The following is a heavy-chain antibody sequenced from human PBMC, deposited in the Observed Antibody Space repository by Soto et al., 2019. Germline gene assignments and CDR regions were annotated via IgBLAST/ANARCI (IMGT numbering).Heavy chain of an antibody. CDR1: GGSISSGGYY. J-gene: IGHJ5*02. D-gene: IGHD3-10*01. CDR3: ARGYGSGSPDWFDP. Sequence: QVQLQESGPGLVKPSQTLSLTCTVSGGSISSGGYYWSCIRPPPGKGLEWIGYIYYSGSTYYKLSLKSRVTISLDTSKNQFSLKLSSVTAAATAVYYCARGYGSGSPDWFDPWGQGTLVTVSS. V-gene: IGHV4-31*03. CDR2: IYYSGST.